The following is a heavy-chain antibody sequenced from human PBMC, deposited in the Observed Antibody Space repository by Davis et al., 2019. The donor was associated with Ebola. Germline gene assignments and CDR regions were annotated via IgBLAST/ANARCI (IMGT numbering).Heavy chain of an antibody. J-gene: IGHJ4*02. D-gene: IGHD1-26*01. CDR1: GFRFSSYA. CDR3: ARDFRSGSYYLDY. CDR2: MSGSGDST. V-gene: IGHV3-23*01. Sequence: GESLKISCAASGFRFSSYALSWVRQAPGKGLEWVSRMSGSGDSTYYADSVKGRFTISRDNSKNTLYLQMNSLRAEDTAVYYCARDFRSGSYYLDYWGQGTLVTVSS.